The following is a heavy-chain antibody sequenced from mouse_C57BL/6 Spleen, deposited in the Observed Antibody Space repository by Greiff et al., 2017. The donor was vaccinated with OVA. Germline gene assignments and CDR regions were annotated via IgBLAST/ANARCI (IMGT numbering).Heavy chain of an antibody. V-gene: IGHV14-2*01. CDR2: VVPEDGET. CDR3: ASSGGGYEGYFDY. Sequence: VQLQQSGAELVKPGASVKLSCTASGFNIKDYYMHWVKQRTEQGLEWIGRVVPEDGETKYAPKFQGKATITADTSSHPAYLPLSSLTSEATAVSYFASSGGGYEGYFDYWGQGTTLTVSS. D-gene: IGHD1-2*01. CDR1: GFNIKDYY. J-gene: IGHJ2*01.